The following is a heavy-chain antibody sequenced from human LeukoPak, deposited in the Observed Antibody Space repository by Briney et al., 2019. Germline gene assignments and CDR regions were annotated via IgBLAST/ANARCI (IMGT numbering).Heavy chain of an antibody. CDR3: ARGGYSYGFDY. J-gene: IGHJ4*02. Sequence: GSSVKVSCKASGGTFSSYAISWVRQAPGQGLEWMGGIIPIFGIANYAQKFQGRVTITADKSTSTAYMELSSLRSEDTAVYYCARGGYSYGFDYWGQGTLVTVSS. CDR1: GGTFSSYA. CDR2: IIPIFGIA. V-gene: IGHV1-69*17. D-gene: IGHD5-18*01.